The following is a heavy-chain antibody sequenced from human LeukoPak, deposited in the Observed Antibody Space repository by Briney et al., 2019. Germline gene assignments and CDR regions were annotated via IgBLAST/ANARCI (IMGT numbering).Heavy chain of an antibody. V-gene: IGHV4-38-2*02. CDR1: GYSISSGYY. D-gene: IGHD1-14*01. CDR2: IYHSGST. J-gene: IGHJ4*02. CDR3: AREGARKVGFDY. Sequence: SETLSLTCTVSGYSISSGYYWGWIRQPPGKGLEWIGSIYHSGSTYYNPSLKSRVTISVDTSKNQFSLKLSSVTAADTAVYYCAREGARKVGFDYWGQGTLVTVSS.